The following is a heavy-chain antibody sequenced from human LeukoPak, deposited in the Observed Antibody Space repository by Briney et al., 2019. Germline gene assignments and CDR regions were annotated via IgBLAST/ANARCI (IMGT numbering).Heavy chain of an antibody. J-gene: IGHJ4*02. D-gene: IGHD2-8*01. CDR3: AKDGDLGIVLMVYALYYFDY. CDR2: ISGSDGST. V-gene: IGHV3-23*01. CDR1: GFTFSSHA. Sequence: GGSLSLSCAASGFTFSSHAMSWVRQAPGKGLEWVSAISGSDGSTYYADSVKGRFTISRDNSKNTLYLQMNSLRAEDTAVYYCAKDGDLGIVLMVYALYYFDYWGQGTLVTVSS.